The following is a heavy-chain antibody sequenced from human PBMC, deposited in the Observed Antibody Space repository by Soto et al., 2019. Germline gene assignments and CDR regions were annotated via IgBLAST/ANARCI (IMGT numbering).Heavy chain of an antibody. CDR3: ASATMVRGVIKNWFDP. V-gene: IGHV3-21*01. CDR2: ISSSSSYI. J-gene: IGHJ5*02. Sequence: PGGSLRLSCAASGLPFSSYSMNWVRQAPGKGLEWVSSISSSSSYIYYADSVKGRFTISRDNAKNSLYLQMNSLRAEDTAVYYCASATMVRGVIKNWFDPWGQGTLVTVSS. CDR1: GLPFSSYS. D-gene: IGHD3-10*01.